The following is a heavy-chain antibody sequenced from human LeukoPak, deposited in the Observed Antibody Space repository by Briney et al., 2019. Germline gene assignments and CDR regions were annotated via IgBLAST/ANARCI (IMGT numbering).Heavy chain of an antibody. CDR1: VGTFSSYA. D-gene: IGHD3-3*01. J-gene: IGHJ6*03. V-gene: IGHV1-69*13. CDR2: FIPIFGTA. Sequence: SVTVSCKASVGTFSSYAFSLVRQAPAPGLEWAGVFIPIFGTANYAQTFQGRVTITADRSTSTAYMELSSLRSEDTAVYYCATLLEWLCVSAGENYYMDVWGKGTTVTVSS. CDR3: ATLLEWLCVSAGENYYMDV.